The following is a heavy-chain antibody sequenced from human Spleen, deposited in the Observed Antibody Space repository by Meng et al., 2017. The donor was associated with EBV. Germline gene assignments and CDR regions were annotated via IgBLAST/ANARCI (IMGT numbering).Heavy chain of an antibody. Sequence: RLGAWWRGPVSSVKASCKASGGNFNSFAFNGVRQAPGQGLEWMGWMNPNSGNTLYAQKFQGRVTMTRDTSISTAYMELSSLRSEDTAVYYCARGNTVTLPLDYWGQGILVTVSS. CDR1: GGNFNSFA. D-gene: IGHD4-17*01. CDR2: MNPNSGNT. J-gene: IGHJ4*02. V-gene: IGHV1-8*02. CDR3: ARGNTVTLPLDY.